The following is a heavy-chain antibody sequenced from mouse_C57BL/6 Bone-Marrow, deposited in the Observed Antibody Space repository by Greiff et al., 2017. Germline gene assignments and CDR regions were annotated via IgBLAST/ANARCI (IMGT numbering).Heavy chain of an antibody. CDR3: ARRAGTNYAMDY. CDR2: ISNLAYSI. V-gene: IGHV5-15*01. J-gene: IGHJ4*01. Sequence: EVQGVESGGGLVQPGGSLKLSCAASGFTFRDYGMAWVRQAPRKGPEWVAFISNLAYSIYYADPVTGRFTISRENAKNTLYLEMSSLRSEDTAMYYCARRAGTNYAMDYWGQGTSVTVSS. D-gene: IGHD4-1*01. CDR1: GFTFRDYG.